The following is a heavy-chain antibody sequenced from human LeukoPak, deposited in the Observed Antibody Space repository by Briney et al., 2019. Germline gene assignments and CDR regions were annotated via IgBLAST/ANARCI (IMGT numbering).Heavy chain of an antibody. CDR2: IKEDGSEK. D-gene: IGHD1-26*01. CDR1: GFTFSTYN. V-gene: IGHV3-7*01. CDR3: ARDPYNGAYGNDYYYYMDV. J-gene: IGHJ6*03. Sequence: PGGSLRLSCAASGFTFSTYNMNWVRQAPGKGLEWLANIKEDGSEKYYVDSVKGRFTISRDNAKNSLFLQMDSLGPEDTAVYYCARDPYNGAYGNDYYYYMDVWGKGTTV.